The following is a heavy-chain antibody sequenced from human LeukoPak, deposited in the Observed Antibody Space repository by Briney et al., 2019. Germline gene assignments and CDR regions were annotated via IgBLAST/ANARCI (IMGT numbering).Heavy chain of an antibody. J-gene: IGHJ4*02. CDR3: ARGDVYFDY. CDR1: GGSISSTYY. D-gene: IGHD3-16*01. CDR2: IYYSGTT. V-gene: IGHV4-39*07. Sequence: PSETLSLTCTVSGGSISSTYYWDWIRPPPGKGLEWIGSIYYSGTTYYNPSLKSRVTISVDTSKNQFSLKLSSVTAADTAVYYCARGDVYFDYWGQGTLVTVSS.